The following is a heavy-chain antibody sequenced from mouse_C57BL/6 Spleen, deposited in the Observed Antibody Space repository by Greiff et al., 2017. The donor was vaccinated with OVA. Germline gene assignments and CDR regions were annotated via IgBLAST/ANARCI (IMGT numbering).Heavy chain of an antibody. CDR3: ARRDYGSHFDY. CDR2: IYPGDGDT. J-gene: IGHJ2*01. D-gene: IGHD1-1*01. CDR1: GYAFSSYW. Sequence: QVHVKQSGAELVKPGASVKISCKASGYAFSSYWMNWVKQRPGKGLEWIGQIYPGDGDTNYNGKFKGKATLTADKSSSTAYMQLSSLTSEDSAVYFCARRDYGSHFDYWGQGTTLTVSS. V-gene: IGHV1-80*01.